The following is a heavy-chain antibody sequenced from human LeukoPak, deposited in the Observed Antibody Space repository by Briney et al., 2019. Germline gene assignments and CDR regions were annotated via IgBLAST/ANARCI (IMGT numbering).Heavy chain of an antibody. CDR2: ISSYGEST. D-gene: IGHD3-9*01. CDR1: GFTFSSYI. CDR3: VKDARLSLTGYHLNLFDY. V-gene: IGHV3-64D*06. J-gene: IGHJ4*02. Sequence: PGGSLRLSCSASGFTFSSYIMNWVRQAPGKGLEYVSDISSYGESTYYADSVKGRFTISRDTSKNTLYLQMSSLRAEDTAVYYCVKDARLSLTGYHLNLFDYWGQGTLVTVSS.